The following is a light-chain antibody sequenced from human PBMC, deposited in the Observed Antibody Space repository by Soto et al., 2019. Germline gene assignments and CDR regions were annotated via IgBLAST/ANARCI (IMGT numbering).Light chain of an antibody. CDR2: GAS. CDR1: QSLRRTY. V-gene: IGKV3-20*01. CDR3: HQYDNAPQT. J-gene: IGKJ2*01. Sequence: EIVLMHSPGTLSLSPGERSTLSCRASQSLRRTYIAWYQQKPGQAPRVRIYGASKRATGIPDRFSGSGSGTDFSLTISRLEPEDFAVYYCHQYDNAPQTYGQGTKVEIK.